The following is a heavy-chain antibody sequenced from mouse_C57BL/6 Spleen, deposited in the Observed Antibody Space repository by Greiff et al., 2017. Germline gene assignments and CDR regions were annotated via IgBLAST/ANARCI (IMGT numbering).Heavy chain of an antibody. Sequence: QVQLKESGPELVKPGASVKISCKASGYAFSSSWMNWVKQRPGKGLEWIGRIYPGDGDTNYNGKFKGKATLTADKSSSTAYMQLSSLTSEDSAVYFCARSHYGNYRGSMDYWGQGTSVTVSS. J-gene: IGHJ4*01. D-gene: IGHD2-1*01. V-gene: IGHV1-82*01. CDR1: GYAFSSSW. CDR2: IYPGDGDT. CDR3: ARSHYGNYRGSMDY.